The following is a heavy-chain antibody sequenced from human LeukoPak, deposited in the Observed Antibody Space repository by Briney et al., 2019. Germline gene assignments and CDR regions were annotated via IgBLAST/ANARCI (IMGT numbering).Heavy chain of an antibody. J-gene: IGHJ3*02. Sequence: PSQTLSLTCTVSGGSISSGSYYWSWIRQPAGKGLDWIVYMYSGGTTNYSPSLKSRVTISEDMSKNQFSLKLTSVTAADTAVYYCARHSGHSSTNDAFGIWGQGTMVIVSS. D-gene: IGHD6-13*01. CDR2: MYSGGTT. V-gene: IGHV4-61*09. CDR3: ARHSGHSSTNDAFGI. CDR1: GGSISSGSYY.